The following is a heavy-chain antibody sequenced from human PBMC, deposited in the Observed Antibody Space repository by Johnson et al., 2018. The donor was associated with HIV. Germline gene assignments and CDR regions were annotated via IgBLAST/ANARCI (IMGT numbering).Heavy chain of an antibody. V-gene: IGHV3-30-3*02. Sequence: QVQLVESGGDVVQPGRSLRLSCAASGFTSTNCARHWVRQAPGISYDGSNNYYADCVKGRFTVSRDNSKNTLYLQMNSLRAEDTGVYYCAKNQAKNRKHYDVKMEDAFDIWGQGTMVIVSS. CDR1: GFTSTNCA. CDR3: AKNQAKNRKHYDVKMEDAFDI. J-gene: IGHJ3*02. CDR2: ISYDGSNN. D-gene: IGHD3-22*01.